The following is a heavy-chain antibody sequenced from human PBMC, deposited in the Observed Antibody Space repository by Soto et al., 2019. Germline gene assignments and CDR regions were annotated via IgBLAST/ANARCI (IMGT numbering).Heavy chain of an antibody. D-gene: IGHD6-13*01. CDR1: GFTVSSNY. CDR2: IYSGGST. Sequence: EVQLVESGGGLIQPGGSLRLSCAASGFTVSSNYMSWVRQAPGKGLEWVSVIYSGGSTYYADSVKGRFTISRDNSKNTLYLQMNSLRAEDTAVYYCARDSGIAAAEQGYWGPGTLVTASS. V-gene: IGHV3-53*01. CDR3: ARDSGIAAAEQGY. J-gene: IGHJ4*02.